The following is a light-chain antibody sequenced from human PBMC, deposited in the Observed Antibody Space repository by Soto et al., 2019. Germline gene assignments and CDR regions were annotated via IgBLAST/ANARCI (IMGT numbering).Light chain of an antibody. CDR1: QSVSGN. V-gene: IGKV3-15*01. CDR2: GAS. CDR3: QQYGRSPT. Sequence: EIVMTQSPATLSVSPGERATLSCRASQSVSGNLAWYQQKPGQAPRLLIYGASTRATGIPARFSGSGSGTEFTLTISSLQSEDFVVYYCQQYGRSPTFGQGTKVEIK. J-gene: IGKJ1*01.